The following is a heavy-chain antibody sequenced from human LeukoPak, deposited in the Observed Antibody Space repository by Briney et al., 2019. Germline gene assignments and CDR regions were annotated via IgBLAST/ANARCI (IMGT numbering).Heavy chain of an antibody. V-gene: IGHV3-33*01. CDR1: GFTFSSYG. CDR3: ARWVPVRSDPRARGWFDP. D-gene: IGHD2-21*02. Sequence: GRSLRLSCAASGFTFSSYGMHWVRQAPGKGLEWVAVIWYDGSNKYYADSVKGRFTISRDNSKNTLYLQMNSLRAEDTAVCYCARWVPVRSDPRARGWFDPWGQGTLVTVSS. J-gene: IGHJ5*02. CDR2: IWYDGSNK.